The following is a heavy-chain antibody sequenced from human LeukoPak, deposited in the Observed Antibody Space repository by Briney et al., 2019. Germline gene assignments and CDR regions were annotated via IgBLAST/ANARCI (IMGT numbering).Heavy chain of an antibody. CDR3: ARRNGDFWGDWWLDP. J-gene: IGHJ5*02. CDR2: IYSSGST. D-gene: IGHD3/OR15-3a*01. V-gene: IGHV4-4*07. Sequence: SETLSLTCTVSGGSTTDYFWSWIRQPAGKGLEWIGRIYSSGSTNYNASLKSRVTMSVDTSKNQFSLKLSSVTAADTAVYYCARRNGDFWGDWWLDPWGQGTLVTVSS. CDR1: GGSTTDYF.